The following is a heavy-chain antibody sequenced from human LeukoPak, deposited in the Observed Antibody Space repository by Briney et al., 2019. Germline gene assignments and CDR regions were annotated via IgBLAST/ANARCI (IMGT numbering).Heavy chain of an antibody. CDR3: ARYPYGSGSRNWFDP. CDR1: GGSISSYY. Sequence: SETLSLTCTVSGGSISSYYWSWIRQPPGKGLEWIGYICTSGSTNYNPSLKSRVTISVDTSKNQFSLKLSSVTAADTAVYYCARYPYGSGSRNWFDPWGQGTLVTVSS. CDR2: ICTSGST. J-gene: IGHJ5*02. V-gene: IGHV4-4*09. D-gene: IGHD3-10*01.